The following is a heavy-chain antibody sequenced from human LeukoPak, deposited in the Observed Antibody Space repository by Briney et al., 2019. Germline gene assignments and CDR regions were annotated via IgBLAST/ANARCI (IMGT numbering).Heavy chain of an antibody. CDR2: ISGSGGST. J-gene: IGHJ6*02. Sequence: GGSLRLSCAASGFTFSSYAMSWVRQAPGKGLEWVSAISGSGGSTYYADSVKGRFTISRDNSKNTLYLQMNSLRAEDTAVYYCAKGITIFGVVDYYYYGMDVWGQGTTVTVSS. V-gene: IGHV3-23*01. D-gene: IGHD3-3*01. CDR3: AKGITIFGVVDYYYYGMDV. CDR1: GFTFSSYA.